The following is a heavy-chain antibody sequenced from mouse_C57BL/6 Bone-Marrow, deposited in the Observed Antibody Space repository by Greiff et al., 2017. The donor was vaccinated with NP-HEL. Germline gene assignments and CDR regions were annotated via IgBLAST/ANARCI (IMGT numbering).Heavy chain of an antibody. CDR3: ARGSNYGGY. J-gene: IGHJ2*01. Sequence: EVQLQQSGPELVKPGASVKISCKASGYTFTDYYMNWVKQSHGKSLEWIGDINPNNGGTSYNQKFKGKATLTVDKSSSTAYMELRSLTSEDSAVYYCARGSNYGGYWGQGTTLTVSS. D-gene: IGHD2-5*01. CDR2: INPNNGGT. CDR1: GYTFTDYY. V-gene: IGHV1-26*01.